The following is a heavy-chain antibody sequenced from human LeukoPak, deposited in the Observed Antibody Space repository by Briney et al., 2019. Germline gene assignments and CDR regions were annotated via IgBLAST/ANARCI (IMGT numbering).Heavy chain of an antibody. D-gene: IGHD3-3*01. CDR3: ATYYDFWSGYSGAFDI. J-gene: IGHJ3*02. Sequence: GASVKVSCKASGYTFTSYGISWVRQAPGQGLEWMGWINPNSGGTNYAQKSQGRVTMTRDTSISTAYVELSRLRSDDTAVYYCATYYDFWSGYSGAFDIWGQGTMVTVSS. CDR2: INPNSGGT. V-gene: IGHV1-2*02. CDR1: GYTFTSYG.